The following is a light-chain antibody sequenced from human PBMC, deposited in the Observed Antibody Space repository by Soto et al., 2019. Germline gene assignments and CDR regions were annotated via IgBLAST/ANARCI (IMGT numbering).Light chain of an antibody. CDR2: ATS. V-gene: IGKV1-39*01. CDR1: QSISSY. J-gene: IGKJ5*01. CDR3: QHSYRTPPTT. Sequence: DLQLTQSPSSLSASVGDRVTITCRARQSISSYLNWYQQRPGKAPNLLIYATSSLRTAVPSRFRGSRSGADFTLTISNMRPEDFATYYQQHSYRTPPTTFGHGTRL.